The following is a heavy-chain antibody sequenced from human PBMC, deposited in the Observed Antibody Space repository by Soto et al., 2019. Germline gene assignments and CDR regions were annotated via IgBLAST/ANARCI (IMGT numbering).Heavy chain of an antibody. CDR3: ARYLGYSYGSVYYYYGMDV. CDR1: GGSISSYY. V-gene: IGHV4-59*01. Sequence: QVQLQESGPGLVKPSETLSLTCTVSGGSISSYYWSWIRQPPGKGLEWSGYIYYSGSTNYNPSLKSRVTISVDTSKNQFSLKLSSVTAADTAVYYCARYLGYSYGSVYYYYGMDVWGQGTTVTVSS. D-gene: IGHD5-18*01. J-gene: IGHJ6*02. CDR2: IYYSGST.